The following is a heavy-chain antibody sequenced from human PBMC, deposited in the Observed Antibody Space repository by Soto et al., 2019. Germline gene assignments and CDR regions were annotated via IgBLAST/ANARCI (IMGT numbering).Heavy chain of an antibody. Sequence: SETLSLPGTVSGGSVSSGNYYWSWIRQPPGKGLEWIGYIYHTGSTNYNPSLKSRVSISVDTSKKLFSLNLSSVTAADTAIYYCARTEMAKTFFDYWGEGTLVPVCS. J-gene: IGHJ4*02. CDR2: IYHTGST. V-gene: IGHV4-61*01. CDR3: ARTEMAKTFFDY. D-gene: IGHD5-12*01. CDR1: GGSVSSGNYY.